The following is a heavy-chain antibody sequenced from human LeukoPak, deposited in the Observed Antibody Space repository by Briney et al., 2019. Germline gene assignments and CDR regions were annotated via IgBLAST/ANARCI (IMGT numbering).Heavy chain of an antibody. V-gene: IGHV1-46*03. CDR3: ARDDYSGSYRSGYYFDY. J-gene: IGHJ4*02. CDR2: INPSGGST. D-gene: IGHD1-26*01. Sequence: GASVKVSCKASGYTFTGYYMHWVRQAPGQGLEWMGIINPSGGSTSYVQKFQGRVTMTRDTSTSTVYMELSSLRSEDTAVYYCARDDYSGSYRSGYYFDYWGQGTLVTVSS. CDR1: GYTFTGYY.